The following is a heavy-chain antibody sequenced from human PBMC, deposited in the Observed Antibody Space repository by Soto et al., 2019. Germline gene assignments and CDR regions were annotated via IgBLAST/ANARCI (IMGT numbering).Heavy chain of an antibody. CDR3: ARWSYCGGDCPPDYYYGMDV. V-gene: IGHV3-30-3*01. D-gene: IGHD2-21*02. Sequence: QVQLAESGGGVVQPGRSLRLSCAASGFTVSSYAMHWVRQAPGKGLEWVAVISYDGSNKYYADSVKGRFTISRDNSKNTLYLQMNSLRAEDTAVYYCARWSYCGGDCPPDYYYGMDVWGQGTTVTVSS. J-gene: IGHJ6*02. CDR1: GFTVSSYA. CDR2: ISYDGSNK.